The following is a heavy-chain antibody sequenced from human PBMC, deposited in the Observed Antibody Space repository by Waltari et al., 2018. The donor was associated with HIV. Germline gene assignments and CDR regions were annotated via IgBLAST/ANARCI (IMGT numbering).Heavy chain of an antibody. CDR1: GFTLSNAW. V-gene: IGHV3-15*01. J-gene: IGHJ2*01. CDR3: TTEGL. Sequence: EVQLVESGGGLVKTGGSLRLSCAASGFTLSNAWMSWVRQAPGEGLEWVGRIKSKTDVGTTDYAAPVKGRFTISRDDSKNTLYLQMNSLKTEDTAVYYCTTEGLWGRGTLVTVSS. CDR2: IKSKTDVGTT.